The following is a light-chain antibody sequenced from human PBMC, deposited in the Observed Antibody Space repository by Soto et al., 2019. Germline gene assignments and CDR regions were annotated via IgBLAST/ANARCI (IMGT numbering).Light chain of an antibody. V-gene: IGKV1-5*03. Sequence: DIQMTQSPSTLSASVGDRVNMTCRASQSIGSWLAWYQQQPGKGPKFLINKVSSIETGVPSRISGSGSGTEFTLTISSLQPDDFATYYCLQFNTFPWTFGQGTKVEIK. J-gene: IGKJ1*01. CDR3: LQFNTFPWT. CDR1: QSIGSW. CDR2: KVS.